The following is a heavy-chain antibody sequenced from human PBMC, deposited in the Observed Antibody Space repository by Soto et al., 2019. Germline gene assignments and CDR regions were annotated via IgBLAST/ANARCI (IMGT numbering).Heavy chain of an antibody. CDR1: GYTFTGYY. J-gene: IGHJ6*02. Sequence: AAVKVSCKASGYTFTGYYIHWVREAPGQGLEWMGWINPQTGGTSYGQKFQGRVTLSRDTSINTAYLELSRLRFDDAAVYFCARERYQVISDGMDVWGQGTTVTVSS. CDR3: ARERYQVISDGMDV. D-gene: IGHD2-2*01. V-gene: IGHV1-2*02. CDR2: INPQTGGT.